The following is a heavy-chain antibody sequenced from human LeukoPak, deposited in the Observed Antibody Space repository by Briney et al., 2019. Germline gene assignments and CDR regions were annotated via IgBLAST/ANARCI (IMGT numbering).Heavy chain of an antibody. CDR2: ISYRGGT. CDR3: AKVAREWLDGFDI. V-gene: IGHV4-59*02. CDR1: GDSVSNYY. J-gene: IGHJ3*02. Sequence: PSETLSLTCTVSGDSVSNYYWSWIRQPPGKGLEWIGYISYRGGTDYNPSLKSRVTISVDTSKNQLSLNLRSVTAADTAVYYCAKVAREWLDGFDIWGQGTMVTVSS. D-gene: IGHD3-3*01.